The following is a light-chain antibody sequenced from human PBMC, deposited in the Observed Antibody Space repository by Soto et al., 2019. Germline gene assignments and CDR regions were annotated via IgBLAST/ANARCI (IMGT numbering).Light chain of an antibody. CDR3: LQDYNYPWT. Sequence: AIQMTQSPSSLSASVGDRVTITCRASQGIRNDLGWYQQKPGKATKLLIYAASSLQSGVPSRFSGSGSGTDFTLTSSSLQPEHFATYYCLQDYNYPWTFGQGTKVEIK. CDR1: QGIRND. J-gene: IGKJ1*01. CDR2: AAS. V-gene: IGKV1-6*01.